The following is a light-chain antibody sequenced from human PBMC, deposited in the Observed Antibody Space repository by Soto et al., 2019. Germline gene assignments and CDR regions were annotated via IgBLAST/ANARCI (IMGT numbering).Light chain of an antibody. J-gene: IGKJ5*01. Sequence: IGLTQSPGTLSLSPGERATLSCRASQSVSSSYLAWYQQKPDQAPRLLIYGASSRATGIPDRFSGSGSGTDFTLTINRLEPEDFAVYYCQQYGSSITFGQGTRLEIK. CDR1: QSVSSSY. CDR2: GAS. V-gene: IGKV3-20*01. CDR3: QQYGSSIT.